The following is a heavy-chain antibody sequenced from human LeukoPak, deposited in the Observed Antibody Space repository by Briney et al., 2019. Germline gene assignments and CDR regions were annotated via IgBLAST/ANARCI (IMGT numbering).Heavy chain of an antibody. D-gene: IGHD3-10*01. CDR2: IYYSGGT. J-gene: IGHJ4*02. Sequence: SETLSLTCTVSGGSISSHYWSWIRQPPGKGLEWIGYIYYSGGTNYNPSLKSRVTISVDTSKNQFSLKLSSVTAADTAVYYCARDRNRYGSGSYLDWGQGTLVTVSS. V-gene: IGHV4-59*11. CDR1: GGSISSHY. CDR3: ARDRNRYGSGSYLD.